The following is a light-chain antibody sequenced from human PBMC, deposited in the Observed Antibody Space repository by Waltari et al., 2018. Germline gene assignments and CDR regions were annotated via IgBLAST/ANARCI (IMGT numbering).Light chain of an antibody. CDR2: EVT. V-gene: IGLV2-18*02. J-gene: IGLJ2*01. Sequence: QSALTQPPSVSGSPGQSVTISCTGSSSDVGSYHLVSWYQQSPGTAPKLMIYEVTNRPSGVPDRFSGSKSGNTASLTISGLQAEDEADYYCSSYTSSSTLGVFGGGTKLTVL. CDR1: SSDVGSYHL. CDR3: SSYTSSSTLGV.